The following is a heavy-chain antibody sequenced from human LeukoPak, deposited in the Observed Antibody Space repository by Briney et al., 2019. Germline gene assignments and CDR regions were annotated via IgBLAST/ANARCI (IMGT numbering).Heavy chain of an antibody. CDR3: ARGVELLTFDY. CDR1: GGTFSSYA. D-gene: IGHD1-7*01. Sequence: ASVKVSCKASGGTFSSYAISWVRQAPGQGLEWMGRIIPIFGTANYAQKFQGRVTITTDESTSTAYMELSSLRSEDTAVYYCARGVELLTFDYWGQGTLATVSS. J-gene: IGHJ4*02. V-gene: IGHV1-69*05. CDR2: IIPIFGTA.